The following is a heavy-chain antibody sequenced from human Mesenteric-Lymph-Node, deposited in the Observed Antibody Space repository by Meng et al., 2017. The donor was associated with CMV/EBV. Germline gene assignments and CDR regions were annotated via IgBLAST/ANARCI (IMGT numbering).Heavy chain of an antibody. D-gene: IGHD3-3*01. J-gene: IGHJ6*02. Sequence: SETLSLTCTVSGGSISSGDYYWSWIRQPPGKGLEWIGYIYYSGSTYYNPSLKSRVSISVDTSKNQFSLGLSSVTAADTAVYYCARHFKDFGVVVYTMDVWGQGTTVTVSS. CDR3: ARHFKDFGVVVYTMDV. CDR2: IYYSGST. V-gene: IGHV4-30-4*08. CDR1: GGSISSGDYY.